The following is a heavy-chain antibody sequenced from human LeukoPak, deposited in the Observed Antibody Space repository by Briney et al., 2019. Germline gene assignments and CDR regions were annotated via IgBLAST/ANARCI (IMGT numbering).Heavy chain of an antibody. CDR2: ITAGSSTT. V-gene: IGHV3-48*04. CDR1: GFTFSSYP. D-gene: IGHD3-22*01. Sequence: GGSLRLSCAASGFTFSSYPMNWVRQAPGKGLEWVSYITAGSSTTYYADSVKGRFTVSRDNAKNSLYLQMSSLRAEDTAMYYCARGDSDMDVWGKGTTVTVSS. J-gene: IGHJ6*03. CDR3: ARGDSDMDV.